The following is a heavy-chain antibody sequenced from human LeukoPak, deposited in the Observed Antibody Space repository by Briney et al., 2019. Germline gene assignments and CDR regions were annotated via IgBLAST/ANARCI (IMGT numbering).Heavy chain of an antibody. CDR2: ISSSGSTI. V-gene: IGHV3-48*03. Sequence: GGSLRLSCAASGFTFSSYEMNWVRQAPGKGLEWVSYISSSGSTIYYADSVKGRFTISRDNAKNSLYLQMNSLRAEDTALYYCAKSTIAAVGKDYYYAVDAWGQGTTVTVSS. J-gene: IGHJ6*02. CDR1: GFTFSSYE. D-gene: IGHD6-13*01. CDR3: AKSTIAAVGKDYYYAVDA.